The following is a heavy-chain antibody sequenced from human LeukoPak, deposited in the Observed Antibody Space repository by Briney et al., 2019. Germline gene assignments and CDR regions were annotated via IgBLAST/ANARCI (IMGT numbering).Heavy chain of an antibody. D-gene: IGHD1-26*01. V-gene: IGHV3-48*01. J-gene: IGHJ4*02. Sequence: PGGSLRLSCAASGFTFSSYSMNWVRRAPGKGLEWVSYISSSSSTIYYADSVKGRFTISRDNAKNSLYLQMNSLRPEDTAVYYCARGVGAADYWGQGTLVTVSS. CDR3: ARGVGAADY. CDR2: ISSSSSTI. CDR1: GFTFSSYS.